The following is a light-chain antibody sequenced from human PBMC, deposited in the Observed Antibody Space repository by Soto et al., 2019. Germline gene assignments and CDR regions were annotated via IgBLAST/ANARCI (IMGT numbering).Light chain of an antibody. J-gene: IGKJ3*01. CDR1: KDIKNC. CDR2: DAS. Sequence: DIQMTQTPSSLSASVGDRVTITFHESKDIKNCLNWYHQKXGKAPKXXIYDASNLETGVPLMFSGSGSGTHFTLTISSLQHEDTATSYCQQYDNLTLTFGPGTKVDIK. V-gene: IGKV1-33*01. CDR3: QQYDNLTLT.